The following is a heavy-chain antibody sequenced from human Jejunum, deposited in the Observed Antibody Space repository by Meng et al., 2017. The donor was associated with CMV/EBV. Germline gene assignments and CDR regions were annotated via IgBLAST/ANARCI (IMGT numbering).Heavy chain of an antibody. D-gene: IGHD2-2*01. V-gene: IGHV1-8*03. CDR2: MNPNSGNT. CDR3: ARGRVPAAPPDY. CDR1: GYTLTSYD. Sequence: KASGYTLTSYDINWVRQATGQGLEWMGWMNPNSGNTGYAQKFQGRVTITRNTSISTAYMELSSLRSEDTAVYYCARGRVPAAPPDYWGQGTLVTVSS. J-gene: IGHJ4*02.